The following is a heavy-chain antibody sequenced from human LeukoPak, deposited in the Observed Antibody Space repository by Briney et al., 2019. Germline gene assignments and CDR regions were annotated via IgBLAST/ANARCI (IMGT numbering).Heavy chain of an antibody. V-gene: IGHV3-21*01. J-gene: IGHJ4*02. CDR2: ISSSSSYI. D-gene: IGHD6-13*01. CDR3: ARRIAAAGGSDC. CDR1: GFTFSSYI. Sequence: GGSLRLACAASGFTFSSYIMNWVRQAPGKGLEWVSSISSSSSYIYYADSVKGRFTISRDNAKNSLYLQMNSLRAEDTAVYYCARRIAAAGGSDCWGQGTLVTVSS.